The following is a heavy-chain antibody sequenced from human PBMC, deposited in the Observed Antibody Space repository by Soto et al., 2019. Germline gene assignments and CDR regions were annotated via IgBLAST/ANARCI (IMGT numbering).Heavy chain of an antibody. CDR1: GYTFTSYD. J-gene: IGHJ4*02. CDR3: ARGRIAVARPSLYYFDY. Sequence: VQLVQSGAAVKKPGASVKVSCKASGYTFTSYDINWVRQATGQGLEWFGWMNQNSSNTGCAQKFQGRVTKTRNTSISTAYMELRSLRSEDTAVYYCARGRIAVARPSLYYFDYWGQGTLVTVSS. CDR2: MNQNSSNT. D-gene: IGHD6-19*01. V-gene: IGHV1-8*01.